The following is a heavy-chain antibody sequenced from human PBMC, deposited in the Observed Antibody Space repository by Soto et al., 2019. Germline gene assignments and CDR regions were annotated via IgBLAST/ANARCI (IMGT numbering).Heavy chain of an antibody. V-gene: IGHV3-20*04. D-gene: IGHD2-2*03. CDR2: INWNGDTT. CDR1: GFTFDDYG. J-gene: IGHJ5*02. Sequence: PGGSLRLSCAASGFTFDDYGMSWVRQTPGKGLEWVTGINWNGDTTSYVDSVKGRFTISRDNAKNSLYLQMNSLRAEDTAFYYCARDGYCSYSTCYRTWFDPWGQGTLVTVSS. CDR3: ARDGYCSYSTCYRTWFDP.